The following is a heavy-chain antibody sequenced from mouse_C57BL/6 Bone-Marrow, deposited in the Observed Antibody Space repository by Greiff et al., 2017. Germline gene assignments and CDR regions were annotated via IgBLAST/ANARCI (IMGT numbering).Heavy chain of an antibody. CDR3: VRPPYYDCDDYYAMDY. J-gene: IGHJ4*01. D-gene: IGHD2-4*01. Sequence: EVQLVESGGGLVQPKGSLKLSCAASGFSFNTYAMNWVRQAPGKGLEWVARIRSKSNNYATYYADSVKDRFTISRDDSESMLYLQMNNLKTEDTAMYYWVRPPYYDCDDYYAMDYWGQGTSVTVSS. V-gene: IGHV10-1*01. CDR2: IRSKSNNYAT. CDR1: GFSFNTYA.